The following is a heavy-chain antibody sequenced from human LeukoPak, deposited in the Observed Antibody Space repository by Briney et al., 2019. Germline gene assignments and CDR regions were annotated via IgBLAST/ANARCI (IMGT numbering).Heavy chain of an antibody. D-gene: IGHD1/OR15-1a*01. J-gene: IGHJ4*02. CDR2: FNSDARSR. CDR3: ARSQNKSYHFDD. CDR1: GFTISTYW. Sequence: PGGSVRLSCAASGFTISTYWMQLVRQAPGKRLVWVSRFNSDARSRSYAASVKGRFTVYRDNAKSTLYLQMNSLRAEDTAVYYCARSQNKSYHFDDWGQGILVTVSS. V-gene: IGHV3-74*01.